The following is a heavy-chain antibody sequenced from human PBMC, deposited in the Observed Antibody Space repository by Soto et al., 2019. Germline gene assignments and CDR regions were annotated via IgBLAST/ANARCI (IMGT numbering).Heavy chain of an antibody. D-gene: IGHD3-10*01. CDR1: GGSISSSSYY. V-gene: IGHV4-39*01. Sequence: SETLSLTCTVSGGSISSSSYYWGWIRQPPGKGLEWIGSIYYSGSTYYNPSLKSRVTISVDTSKNQFSLKLSSVTAADTAVYYCARQRHYYGSGSGDYMDVWGKGTTVTVSS. J-gene: IGHJ6*03. CDR3: ARQRHYYGSGSGDYMDV. CDR2: IYYSGST.